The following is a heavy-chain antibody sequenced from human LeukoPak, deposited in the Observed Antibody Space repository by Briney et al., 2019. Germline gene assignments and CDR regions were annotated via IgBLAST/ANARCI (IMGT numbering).Heavy chain of an antibody. Sequence: SETLSLTRTVSGGSISSYYWSWIRQPPRKGLEWIGYSYNTGSTIYNPSLKSRVTISVDTSHNQFSLKLSSVTAADTAVYYCARHGGSWTFDYWGQGILVAVSS. CDR2: SYNTGST. V-gene: IGHV4-59*08. CDR3: ARHGGSWTFDY. CDR1: GGSISSYY. D-gene: IGHD6-13*01. J-gene: IGHJ4*02.